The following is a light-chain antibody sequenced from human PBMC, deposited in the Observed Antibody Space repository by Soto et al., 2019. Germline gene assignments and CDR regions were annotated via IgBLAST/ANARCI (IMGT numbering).Light chain of an antibody. CDR3: CSYAGSPHWV. Sequence: QSVLTQPASVSGSPGPSITISCTGTSSDVGGYNFVSWYQQHPGKAPKLMIDEVSKRPSGVSNRFSGSKSGNTASLTISGLQAEDEADYYCCSYAGSPHWVVGGGTQLTLL. J-gene: IGLJ3*02. CDR2: EVS. V-gene: IGLV2-23*02. CDR1: SSDVGGYNF.